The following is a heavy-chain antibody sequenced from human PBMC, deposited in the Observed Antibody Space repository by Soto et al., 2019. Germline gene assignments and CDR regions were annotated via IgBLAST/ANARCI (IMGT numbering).Heavy chain of an antibody. V-gene: IGHV1-8*01. CDR3: ARDNRVVPAAIPWGNYYYYGMDV. Sequence: GASVKVSCKASGYTFTSYDINWVRQATGQGLEWMGWMNPNSGNTGYAQKFQGRVTMTRNTSISTAYMELSSLRSEDTAVYYCARDNRVVPAAIPWGNYYYYGMDVWGQGTTVTVSS. CDR2: MNPNSGNT. D-gene: IGHD2-2*01. CDR1: GYTFTSYD. J-gene: IGHJ6*02.